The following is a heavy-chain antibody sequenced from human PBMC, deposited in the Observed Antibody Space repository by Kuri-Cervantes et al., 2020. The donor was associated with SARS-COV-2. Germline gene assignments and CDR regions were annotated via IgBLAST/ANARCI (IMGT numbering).Heavy chain of an antibody. CDR2: ISSSSSYI. CDR3: ARDLGILTGYYSHYYYYYGMDV. Sequence: GGSLRLSCAASGFTFSSYSMNWVRQAQGKGLEWVSSISSSSSYIYYADSVKGRFTISRDNAKNSLYLQMNSLRAEDTAVHYCARDLGILTGYYSHYYYYYGMDVWGQGTTVTVSS. V-gene: IGHV3-21*01. CDR1: GFTFSSYS. J-gene: IGHJ6*02. D-gene: IGHD3-9*01.